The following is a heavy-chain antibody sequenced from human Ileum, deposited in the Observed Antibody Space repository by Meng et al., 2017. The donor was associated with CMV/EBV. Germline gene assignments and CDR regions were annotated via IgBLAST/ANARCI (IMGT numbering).Heavy chain of an antibody. Sequence: SCKASGYTFTSYAMHWVRRAPGQGLEWMGWINGANGNTKYSQKFQDRVTFTRDTSANTAYMEMRSLRSEDTAVYYCARIESGAHFDSWGQGTLVTVSS. D-gene: IGHD4-17*01. V-gene: IGHV1-3*01. CDR2: INGANGNT. J-gene: IGHJ4*02. CDR1: GYTFTSYA. CDR3: ARIESGAHFDS.